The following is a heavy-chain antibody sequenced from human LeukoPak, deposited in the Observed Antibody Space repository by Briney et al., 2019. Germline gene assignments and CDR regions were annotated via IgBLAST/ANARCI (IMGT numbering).Heavy chain of an antibody. CDR3: ATVYSSSWYPWFDP. Sequence: ASVKVSCKASGYTFTGYYMHWVRQAPGQGLEWMGWINPNSGGTNYAQKFQGRVTMTEDTSTDTAYMELSSLRSEDTAVYYCATVYSSSWYPWFDPWGQGTLVTVSS. CDR2: INPNSGGT. V-gene: IGHV1-2*02. J-gene: IGHJ5*02. CDR1: GYTFTGYY. D-gene: IGHD6-13*01.